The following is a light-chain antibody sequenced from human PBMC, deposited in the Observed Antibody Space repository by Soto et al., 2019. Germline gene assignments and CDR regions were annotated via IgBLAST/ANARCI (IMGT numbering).Light chain of an antibody. CDR1: QGISSY. CDR3: QQSDSTPPT. Sequence: AIRMTQSPSSLSASTGDRVTITCRASQGISSYLAWYQQKPGKAPKLLIYAASTLQSGVPSRFSGSGSGTDFTLTISCLQSEDFATYYCQQSDSTPPTFGQGTKVDIK. J-gene: IGKJ1*01. CDR2: AAS. V-gene: IGKV1-8*01.